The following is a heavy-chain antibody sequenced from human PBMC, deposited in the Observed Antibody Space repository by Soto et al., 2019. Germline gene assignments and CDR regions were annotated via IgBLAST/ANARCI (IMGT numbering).Heavy chain of an antibody. D-gene: IGHD2-2*01. V-gene: IGHV3-48*01. Sequence: EVQLVESGGGLVQPGGSLRLSCAVSGVTFSSYSMNLVRQAPEKGLEWVSYISSSSSTIYYADSVKGRFTIARDNAKNSLYLQMNSVRAEDTAVYYCAREVPAAIYYYYMDVWGKGTTVTVSS. CDR1: GVTFSSYS. CDR3: AREVPAAIYYYYMDV. J-gene: IGHJ6*03. CDR2: ISSSSSTI.